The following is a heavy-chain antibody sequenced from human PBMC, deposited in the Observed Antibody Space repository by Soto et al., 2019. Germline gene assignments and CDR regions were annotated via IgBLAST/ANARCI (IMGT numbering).Heavy chain of an antibody. CDR1: GGSFSGYY. CDR3: ARDKITGLFDY. V-gene: IGHV4-34*01. CDR2: INHSGST. Sequence: QVQLQQWGAGLLKPSETLSLTCAVYGGSFSGYYWTWIRQPPGTGLEWIGEINHSGSTNYNPSLKNRVTISVDTSKNQFSLKLTSVTAAETAVYYCARDKITGLFDYWGQGTLVTVSS. J-gene: IGHJ4*02. D-gene: IGHD2-8*02.